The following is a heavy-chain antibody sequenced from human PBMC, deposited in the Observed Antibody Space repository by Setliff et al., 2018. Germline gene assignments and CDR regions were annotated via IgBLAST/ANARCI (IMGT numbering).Heavy chain of an antibody. V-gene: IGHV4-59*01. CDR3: ARQPSSGAYYNPRPYYFDS. D-gene: IGHD3-10*01. Sequence: KTSETLSLTCTVSGGSINSYYWGWVRQSPGKGLEWIGFVHFGGDTNYNPSLKSRVTMSADTSNNQFSLNLRSVTAADTAVYFCARQPSSGAYYNPRPYYFDSWGQGTLVTVSS. CDR2: VHFGGDT. J-gene: IGHJ4*02. CDR1: GGSINSYY.